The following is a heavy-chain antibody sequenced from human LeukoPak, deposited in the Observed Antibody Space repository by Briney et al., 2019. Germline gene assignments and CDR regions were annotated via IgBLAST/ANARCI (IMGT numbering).Heavy chain of an antibody. Sequence: ASVKVSCKASGYTFTSYDINWVRQATGQGLEWMGWMNPNSGNTGYAQKFQGRVTMTRNTSISTAYMELSSQRSEDTAVYYCARANRAVTESDFDYWGQGTLVTVSS. D-gene: IGHD5-18*01. V-gene: IGHV1-8*01. J-gene: IGHJ4*02. CDR3: ARANRAVTESDFDY. CDR2: MNPNSGNT. CDR1: GYTFTSYD.